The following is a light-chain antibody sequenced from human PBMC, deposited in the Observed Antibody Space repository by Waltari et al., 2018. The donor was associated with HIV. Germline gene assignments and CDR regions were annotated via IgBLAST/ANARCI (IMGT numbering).Light chain of an antibody. CDR3: LQYNAFPLT. J-gene: IGKJ4*01. V-gene: IGKV1-17*01. CDR1: ANGRGD. CDR2: AVS. Sequence: DTQMTQSPSSLSASVGDRVTITCRASANGRGDLGWFQQTAGKAPKRLIYAVSNLQGGVPSRFNGSGFATEFTLTISSLQPEDFATYYCLQYNAFPLTFGGGTRVE.